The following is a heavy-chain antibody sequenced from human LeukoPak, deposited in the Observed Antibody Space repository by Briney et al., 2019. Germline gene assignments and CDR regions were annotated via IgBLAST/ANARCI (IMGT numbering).Heavy chain of an antibody. J-gene: IGHJ4*02. V-gene: IGHV3-20*04. CDR3: ATTFGGVIVRDY. Sequence: PGGSLRLSCAASGFTFDHYGMSWVRQAPGKGLEWVSGINWNGDSTGYADSVKGRFTISRDNAKNSLDLQMNSLRAEDTAVYYCATTFGGVIVRDYWGQGTLVTVSS. CDR1: GFTFDHYG. D-gene: IGHD3-16*02. CDR2: INWNGDST.